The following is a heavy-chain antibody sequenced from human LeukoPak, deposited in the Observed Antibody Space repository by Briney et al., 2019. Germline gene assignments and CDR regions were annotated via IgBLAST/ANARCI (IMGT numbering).Heavy chain of an antibody. CDR1: GYTFTSYG. V-gene: IGHV1-18*01. CDR2: ISAYNGNT. J-gene: IGHJ5*02. Sequence: ASVKVSXKASGYTFTSYGISWVRQAPGQGLEWMGWISAYNGNTNYAQKLQGRVTMTTDTSTSTAYMELRSLRSDDTAVYCCARDSANVVVTAAFDPWGQGTLVTVSS. CDR3: ARDSANVVVTAAFDP. D-gene: IGHD2-21*02.